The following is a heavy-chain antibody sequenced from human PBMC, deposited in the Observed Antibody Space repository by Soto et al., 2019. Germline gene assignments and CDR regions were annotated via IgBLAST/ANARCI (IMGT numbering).Heavy chain of an antibody. CDR3: VRVLYDSGVVDF. V-gene: IGHV3-53*01. J-gene: IGHJ4*02. Sequence: QLVESGGGLFQAGGSTRLSCLVSGFTVDNFDMAWVRQAPGKGLEWASIIQSGGVTYYPDSPQGRFTISRDNSKNAVYLQMNSLRVEDTGVYSCVRVLYDSGVVDFWGQGSLITVS. D-gene: IGHD5-12*01. CDR1: GFTVDNFD. CDR2: IQSGGVT.